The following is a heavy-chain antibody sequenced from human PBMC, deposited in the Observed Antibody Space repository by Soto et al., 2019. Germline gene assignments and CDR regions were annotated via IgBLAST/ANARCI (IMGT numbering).Heavy chain of an antibody. J-gene: IGHJ4*02. V-gene: IGHV1-3*01. CDR3: ARGSGSLLAFFDD. CDR2: IIAGNGNT. Sequence: QVQLVQSGAELKKPGASVKVSCKASRYTFTNYAIHWVRQSPGQRLEWMGWIIAGNGNTKYSKKLQRRVTITRDISANTDYMDLSSLTSQDTAVYFCARGSGSLLAFFDDWGQGTLVTVSS. D-gene: IGHD1-26*01. CDR1: RYTFTNYA.